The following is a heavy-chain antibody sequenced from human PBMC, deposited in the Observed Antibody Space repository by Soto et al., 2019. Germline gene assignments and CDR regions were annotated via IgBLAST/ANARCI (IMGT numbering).Heavy chain of an antibody. Sequence: HPGGSLRLSCAASGFIFISYSMNWVRQAPGKGLEWISYISSSSSPIYYADSVKGRFTISRDNAKNSLFLQMNSLRDDDTAYYYCARERDGMDVWGQGTTVTVSS. V-gene: IGHV3-48*02. J-gene: IGHJ6*02. CDR1: GFIFISYS. CDR2: ISSSSSPI. CDR3: ARERDGMDV.